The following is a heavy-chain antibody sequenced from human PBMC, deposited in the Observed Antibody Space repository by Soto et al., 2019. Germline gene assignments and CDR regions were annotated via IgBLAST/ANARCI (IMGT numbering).Heavy chain of an antibody. CDR1: GDTLSHYG. J-gene: IGHJ4*02. Sequence: GASVKVSCKASGDTLSHYGVSWVRQVPGKGLEWMGGTTAILGTRDYAQKFQGRMTITSDDSTTTSYMELNSLTSDDTAVYYCAAGDSSDTGDHWGQGTLVTVSA. CDR3: AAGDSSDTGDH. CDR2: TTAILGTR. V-gene: IGHV1-69*13. D-gene: IGHD5-18*01.